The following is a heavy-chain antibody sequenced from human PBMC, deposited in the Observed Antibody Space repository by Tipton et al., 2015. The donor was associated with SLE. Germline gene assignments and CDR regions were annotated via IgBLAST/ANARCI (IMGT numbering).Heavy chain of an antibody. D-gene: IGHD3-9*01. Sequence: GLVKPSETLSLTCTASGGSITNRHHYWAWIRQPPGKGLEWIGSIYYSGTSYYNPSLESRVTISVDTSKNQFSLKLSSVTAADTAVYYCASGILTGNAAFDIWGPGTMVTVS. CDR1: GGSITNRHHY. J-gene: IGHJ3*02. V-gene: IGHV4-39*07. CDR2: IYYSGTS. CDR3: ASGILTGNAAFDI.